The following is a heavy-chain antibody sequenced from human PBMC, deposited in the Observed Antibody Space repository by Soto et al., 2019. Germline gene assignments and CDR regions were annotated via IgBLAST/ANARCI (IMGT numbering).Heavy chain of an antibody. V-gene: IGHV4-4*02. J-gene: IGHJ5*02. CDR3: TKAGPAGPNWFDP. CDR2: IYHSGSP. Sequence: QVQLHESGPGLVKPSGTLSLTCAVSGGSISSSNWWSWVRQPPGKGLEWIGEIYHSGSPNYNPSLKSRVTISVDKSNNQFSLRLNSVTAADTAVYYCTKAGPAGPNWFDPWGQGTLVTVSS. D-gene: IGHD2-2*01. CDR1: GGSISSSNW.